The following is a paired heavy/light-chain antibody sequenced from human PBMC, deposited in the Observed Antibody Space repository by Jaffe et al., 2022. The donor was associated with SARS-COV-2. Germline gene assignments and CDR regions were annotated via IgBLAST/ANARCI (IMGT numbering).Light chain of an antibody. V-gene: IGLV3-19*01. CDR1: RLRNVD. CDR2: ARD. J-gene: IGLJ1*01. Sequence: SSELTQDPAVSVALGQTVRITCQGDRLRNVDASWYQQKPGQAPVLVMFARDIRPSGIPDRFSASRSGDTASLTITGAQAGDEADYYCSSPGSGYNLFVFGPGTKVTVL. CDR3: SSPGSGYNLFV.
Heavy chain of an antibody. Sequence: QLQLQESGPGLVKPSETLSLTCAVSGGSISGSDFDWGWLRQPPGKGLEWIGSIYRTGSTFYNVSLKSRVTLSVDTSKNQFSLRLTSVTAADTAVYYCATAHKIRITDDGQGYNWIDPWGQGILVTVSP. CDR3: ATAHKIRITDDGQGYNWIDP. CDR1: GGSISGSDFD. CDR2: IYRTGST. J-gene: IGHJ5*02. V-gene: IGHV4-39*01. D-gene: IGHD2-15*01.